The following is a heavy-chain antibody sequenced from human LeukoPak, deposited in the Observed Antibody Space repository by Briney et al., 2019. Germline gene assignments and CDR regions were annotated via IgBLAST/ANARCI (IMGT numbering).Heavy chain of an antibody. D-gene: IGHD2-15*01. CDR2: ISGSGNST. CDR3: AKVLVLVSANRYYFDY. V-gene: IGHV3-23*01. Sequence: PGGSLRLSCAASGLTFSGSAMSWVRQAPGKGLEWVSLISGSGNSTYYADSVKGRITISRDNSKNTLYLQMNSLRAEDTAVYYCAKVLVLVSANRYYFDYWGQGTLVTVSS. CDR1: GLTFSGSA. J-gene: IGHJ4*02.